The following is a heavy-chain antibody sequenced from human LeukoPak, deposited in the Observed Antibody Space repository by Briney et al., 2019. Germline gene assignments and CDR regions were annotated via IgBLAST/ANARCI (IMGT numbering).Heavy chain of an antibody. Sequence: ASVKVSCKASGYTFTTYYIHWVRQAPGQGLEWMGIINPSGGSTNYAQKFQGGVTMTRDTSTSTVYMELSGLRSEATALYYCASLPAATGSHAFDIWGQGTMVTVSS. CDR2: INPSGGST. CDR1: GYTFTTYY. J-gene: IGHJ3*02. CDR3: ASLPAATGSHAFDI. V-gene: IGHV1-46*01. D-gene: IGHD2-2*01.